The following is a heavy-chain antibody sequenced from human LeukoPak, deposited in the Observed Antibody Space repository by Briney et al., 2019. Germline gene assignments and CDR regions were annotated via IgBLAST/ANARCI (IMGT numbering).Heavy chain of an antibody. CDR3: AKGDSSGWFPNWFDP. J-gene: IGHJ5*02. V-gene: IGHV3-9*01. Sequence: GRSLRLSCAASGVTFDDYAMHWVRQAPGKGLEWVSGISWNSGSIGYADSVKGRFTISRDNAKNSLYLQMNSLRAEDTALYYCAKGDSSGWFPNWFDPWGQGTLVAVSS. CDR2: ISWNSGSI. D-gene: IGHD6-19*01. CDR1: GVTFDDYA.